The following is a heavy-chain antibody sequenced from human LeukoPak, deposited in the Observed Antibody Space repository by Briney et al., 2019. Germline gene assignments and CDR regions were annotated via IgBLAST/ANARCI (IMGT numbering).Heavy chain of an antibody. D-gene: IGHD5-18*01. CDR2: ISSGSSYI. CDR1: GFTFSSYT. CDR3: ARDRSRGLLDAFDI. V-gene: IGHV3-21*01. Sequence: GGSLRLSCAASGFTFSSYTMNWVRQAPGKGLEWVSSISSGSSYIYYADSVKGRFTISRDNAKNSLYLQMNSLRAEDTAVYYCARDRSRGLLDAFDIWGQGTMVTVSS. J-gene: IGHJ3*02.